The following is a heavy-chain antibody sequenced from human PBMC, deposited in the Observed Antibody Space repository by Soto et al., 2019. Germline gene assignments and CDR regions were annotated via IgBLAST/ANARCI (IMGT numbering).Heavy chain of an antibody. V-gene: IGHV3-30-3*01. CDR1: GFTFSSYA. Sequence: QVQLVESGGGVVQPGRSLRLSCAASGFTFSSYAMHWVRQAPGKGLEWVAVISYDGSNKYYADSVKGRFTISRDNSKNTLYLQMNSLRAEDTAVYYCAREGAVAGIQHWGQGTLVTVSS. D-gene: IGHD6-19*01. CDR2: ISYDGSNK. J-gene: IGHJ1*01. CDR3: AREGAVAGIQH.